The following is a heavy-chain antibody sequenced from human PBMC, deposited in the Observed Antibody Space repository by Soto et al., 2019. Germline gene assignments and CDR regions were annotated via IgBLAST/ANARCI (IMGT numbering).Heavy chain of an antibody. J-gene: IGHJ6*02. V-gene: IGHV3-15*07. Sequence: EVQLVESGGGFIYPGGSLRLSCAASGLTISNDWMNWVRQAPGKGLEWVGRIKTKTEGGTTDYAAAVKGRFTVSRDDSKNTLYLQMNSLKPEDTAVYYCTTGSVEGVWGQGTTVTVSS. CDR1: GLTISNDW. CDR2: IKTKTEGGTT. CDR3: TTGSVEGV. D-gene: IGHD2-15*01.